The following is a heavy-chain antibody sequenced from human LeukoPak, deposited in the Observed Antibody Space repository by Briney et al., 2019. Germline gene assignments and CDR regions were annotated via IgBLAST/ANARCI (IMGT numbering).Heavy chain of an antibody. J-gene: IGHJ4*02. CDR1: GFTFSSYW. CDR3: AKPLDVTTPMDGFDY. CDR2: INTDGSST. Sequence: PGGSLRLSCAASGFTFSSYWMQWVRQAPGKGLVWVSRINTDGSSTTYADSVKGRFTISRDNSKITLYLQMNSLRTEDTAVYYCAKPLDVTTPMDGFDYWGQGTLVTVSS. V-gene: IGHV3-74*01. D-gene: IGHD5-18*01.